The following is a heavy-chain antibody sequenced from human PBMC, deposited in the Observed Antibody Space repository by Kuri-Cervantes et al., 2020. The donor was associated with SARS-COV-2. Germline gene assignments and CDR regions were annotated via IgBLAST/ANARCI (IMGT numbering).Heavy chain of an antibody. Sequence: GGSLRLSCAASGFTFSDYYMSWIRQAPGKGLEWVSYISSSGSTIYYADSVKGRFTISRDNAKDSLYLQMNSLRAEDTAVYYCARRVTFYYYMDVWGKGTTVTVSS. CDR2: ISSSGSTI. J-gene: IGHJ6*03. CDR1: GFTFSDYY. V-gene: IGHV3-11*04. D-gene: IGHD2/OR15-2a*01. CDR3: ARRVTFYYYMDV.